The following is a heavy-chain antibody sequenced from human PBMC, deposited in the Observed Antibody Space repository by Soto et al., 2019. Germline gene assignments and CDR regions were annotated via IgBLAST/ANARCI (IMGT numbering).Heavy chain of an antibody. V-gene: IGHV3-23*01. CDR2: ISGSGTNT. J-gene: IGHJ4*02. CDR1: GFTFNNYL. Sequence: GGSMRRSCAASGFTFNNYLMNWVRQAPGKGLEWVSGISGSGTNTYYADSVKGRFTISRDNSKNTLYLQMNSLTAADTAIYYCAKVPLSLKFYDYWGQGTQVTVSS. CDR3: AKVPLSLKFYDY.